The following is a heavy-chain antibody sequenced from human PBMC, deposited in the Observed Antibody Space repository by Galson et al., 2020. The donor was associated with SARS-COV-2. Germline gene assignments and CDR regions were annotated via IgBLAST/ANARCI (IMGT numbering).Heavy chain of an antibody. CDR1: GYTLTSYG. Sequence: ASVTVSCKASGYTLTSYGISWVRQAPAQGLDGMGWSSAYNGNTNYAQKLQGRVTMTTDTSTSTSYMELRSLRSDDTAVYYCARDSKFVDFWSGEYGSWGQGTLVTVSS. CDR3: ARDSKFVDFWSGEYGS. V-gene: IGHV1-18*01. J-gene: IGHJ5*02. D-gene: IGHD3-3*01. CDR2: SSAYNGNT.